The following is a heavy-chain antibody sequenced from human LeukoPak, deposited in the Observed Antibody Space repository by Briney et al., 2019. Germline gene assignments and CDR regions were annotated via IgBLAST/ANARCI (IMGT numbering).Heavy chain of an antibody. CDR2: INHSGST. D-gene: IGHD5-18*01. CDR1: GGSFSGYY. CDR3: ARHGYSYGDSFDY. J-gene: IGHJ4*02. V-gene: IGHV4-34*01. Sequence: PSETLSLTCAVYGGSFSGYYWSWIRQPPGKGLEWIGEINHSGSTNYNPSLKSRVTISVDRSKNQFSLKLSSVTAADTAVYYCARHGYSYGDSFDYWGQGTLVTVSS.